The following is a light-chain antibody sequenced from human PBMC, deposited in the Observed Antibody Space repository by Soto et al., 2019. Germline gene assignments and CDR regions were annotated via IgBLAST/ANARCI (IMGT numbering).Light chain of an antibody. CDR3: QSYDSSLRGSV. V-gene: IGLV1-40*01. CDR2: GNN. CDR1: SSNIGAGFD. J-gene: IGLJ2*01. Sequence: QSVLTQPPSVSGAPGQRVIISCTGSSSNIGAGFDVYWHQQLPGTAPKLLINGNNNRPSGVPDRFSGSKSGPSASLAISGFQPEDEADYYCQSYDSSLRGSVFGGGTKLTVL.